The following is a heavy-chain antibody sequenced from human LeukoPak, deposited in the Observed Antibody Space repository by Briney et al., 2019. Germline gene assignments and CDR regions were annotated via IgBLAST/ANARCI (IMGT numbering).Heavy chain of an antibody. D-gene: IGHD6-19*01. J-gene: IGHJ4*02. CDR3: ARESSSGWYYFDY. Sequence: GGSLRLSCAASGFTFSSYAMHWVRQAPGKGLEWVAVISYDGSNKYYADSVKGRFTISRDNSKNTLYPQMNSLRAEDTAVYYCARESSSGWYYFDYWGQGTLVTVSS. CDR1: GFTFSSYA. V-gene: IGHV3-30*04. CDR2: ISYDGSNK.